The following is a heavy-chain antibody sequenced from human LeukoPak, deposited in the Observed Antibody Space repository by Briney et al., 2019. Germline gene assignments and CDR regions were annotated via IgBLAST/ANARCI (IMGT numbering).Heavy chain of an antibody. D-gene: IGHD3-22*01. Sequence: PSETLSLTCTVSGGSISSGGYCWSWIRQHPGKGLEWIGYIYYSGSTYYNPSLKSRVTISVDTSKNQFSLKLSSVTASDTAVYYCARAAMIEVLEPVYFDYWGQGTLVTVSS. V-gene: IGHV4-31*03. CDR1: GGSISSGGYC. CDR3: ARAAMIEVLEPVYFDY. J-gene: IGHJ4*02. CDR2: IYYSGST.